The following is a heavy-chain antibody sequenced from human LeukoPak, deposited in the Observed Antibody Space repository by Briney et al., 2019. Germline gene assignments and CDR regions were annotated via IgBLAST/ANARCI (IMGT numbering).Heavy chain of an antibody. CDR2: IYSGGST. J-gene: IGHJ6*02. CDR3: ARGLQQQQILGDYYYGMDV. D-gene: IGHD6-13*01. CDR1: GFTVSSNY. Sequence: GGSLRLSCAVSGFTVSSNYMSWVRQAPGKGLEWVSVIYSGGSTYFADSVKGRFTISRDNSNNTLYLQMNNLRTEDTAVYYCARGLQQQQILGDYYYGMDVWGQGTTVTVSS. V-gene: IGHV3-53*01.